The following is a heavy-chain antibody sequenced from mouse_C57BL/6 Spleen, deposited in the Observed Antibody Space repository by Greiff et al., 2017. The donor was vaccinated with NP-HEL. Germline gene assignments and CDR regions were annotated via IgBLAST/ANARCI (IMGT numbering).Heavy chain of an antibody. CDR3: ARDSYEDYAMDY. D-gene: IGHD1-2*01. V-gene: IGHV5-16*01. CDR1: GFTFSDYY. CDR2: INYDGSST. Sequence: LKESEGGLVQPGSSMKLSCTASGFTFSDYYMAWVRQVPEKGLEWVANINYDGSSTYYLDSLKSRFIISRDNAKNILYLQMSSLKSEDTATYYCARDSYEDYAMDYWGQGTSVTVSS. J-gene: IGHJ4*01.